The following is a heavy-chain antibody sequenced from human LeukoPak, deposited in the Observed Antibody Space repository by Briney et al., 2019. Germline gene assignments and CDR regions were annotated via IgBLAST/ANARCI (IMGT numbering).Heavy chain of an antibody. J-gene: IGHJ4*02. V-gene: IGHV3-23*01. D-gene: IGHD3-3*01. CDR2: ITDSGGDT. Sequence: GGSLRLSCAASGFTFSSYAMTWVRQAPGKGLEWVSAITDSGGDTYHADSVKGRFTISRDNSKSTLYMQMDSLRVEDTAVYYCVKGSERRRPYYFDYWGQGTLVTVSS. CDR3: VKGSERRRPYYFDY. CDR1: GFTFSSYA.